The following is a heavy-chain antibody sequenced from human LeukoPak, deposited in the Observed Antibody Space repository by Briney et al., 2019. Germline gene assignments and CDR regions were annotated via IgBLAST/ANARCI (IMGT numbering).Heavy chain of an antibody. V-gene: IGHV1-46*01. CDR1: GYTFTTYY. D-gene: IGHD3-10*01. CDR2: INTNNSRT. CDR3: VREKAGGYFDF. J-gene: IGHJ4*02. Sequence: GASVKLSCKTSGYTFTTYYIHWLRQAPGQGLEWMGMINTNNSRTNLAQNFRGSVTITRDMSTSTVYMEMSSLTSDDTAMYYCVREKAGGYFDFWGQGTLVTVSS.